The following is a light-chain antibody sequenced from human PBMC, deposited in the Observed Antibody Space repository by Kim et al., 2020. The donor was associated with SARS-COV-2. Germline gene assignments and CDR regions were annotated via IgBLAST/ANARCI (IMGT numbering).Light chain of an antibody. V-gene: IGKV3-20*01. CDR1: QSVSSNC. CDR2: GAS. Sequence: SPGGRATLSCRASQSVSSNCLAWYQQKPGQAPRLLIYGASSRATGIPDRFSGSGSGTDFTLTITRLEPEDFAVYYCQQYSSSPATFGQGTKVDIK. CDR3: QQYSSSPAT. J-gene: IGKJ1*01.